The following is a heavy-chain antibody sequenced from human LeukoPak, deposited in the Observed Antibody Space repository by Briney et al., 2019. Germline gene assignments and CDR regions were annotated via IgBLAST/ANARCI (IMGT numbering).Heavy chain of an antibody. CDR1: GFTFSSYG. J-gene: IGHJ4*02. Sequence: GRSLRLSCAASGFTFSSYGMHWVRQAPGKGLEWVAVISYDGSNEYYADSVKGRFTISRDNSKNTLYLQMNSLRAEDTAVYYCAKDLRVAPLSSSWYFWGQGTLVTVSS. D-gene: IGHD6-13*01. CDR3: AKDLRVAPLSSSWYF. CDR2: ISYDGSNE. V-gene: IGHV3-30*18.